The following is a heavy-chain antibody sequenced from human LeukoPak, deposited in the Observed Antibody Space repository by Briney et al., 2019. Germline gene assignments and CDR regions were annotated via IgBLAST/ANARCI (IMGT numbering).Heavy chain of an antibody. Sequence: GASVKASCKASGYTFTGYYMHWVRQAPGQGLEWMGWINPNSGGTNYAQKFQGRVTMTRDTSISTAYMELSRLRSDDTAVYYCARDNGLVVVPSWFDPWGQGTLVTVSS. D-gene: IGHD2-2*01. CDR3: ARDNGLVVVPSWFDP. CDR1: GYTFTGYY. CDR2: INPNSGGT. V-gene: IGHV1-2*02. J-gene: IGHJ5*02.